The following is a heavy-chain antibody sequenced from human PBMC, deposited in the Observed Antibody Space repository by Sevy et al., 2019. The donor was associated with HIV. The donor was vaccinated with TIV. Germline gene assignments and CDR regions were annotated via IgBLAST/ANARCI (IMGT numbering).Heavy chain of an antibody. CDR2: IYTSGST. D-gene: IGHD4-17*01. J-gene: IGHJ6*02. Sequence: SETLSLTCTVSGGSISSYYWSWIRQPAGKGLEWIGRIYTSGSTNYHPSLKSRVTMSVDTSKNQFSLKLSSVTAADTAVYYCARLGYGDSLRYYGMDDWGQRTTVTVSS. CDR1: GGSISSYY. CDR3: ARLGYGDSLRYYGMDD. V-gene: IGHV4-4*07.